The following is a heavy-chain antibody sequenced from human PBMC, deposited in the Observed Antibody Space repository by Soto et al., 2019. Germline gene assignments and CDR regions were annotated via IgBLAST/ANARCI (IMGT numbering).Heavy chain of an antibody. J-gene: IGHJ4*02. Sequence: VQLVESGGGVVQPGKSLRLSCAGSGFTFSSYGMDWVRQAPGKGLEWVAVISYDGSNKYYADSVKGRFTISRDNSKNKLYLQMSSLRADDTAVYYCAKDRMGAGVRGYFDYWGQGTLVTVSS. CDR1: GFTFSSYG. V-gene: IGHV3-30*18. CDR2: ISYDGSNK. CDR3: AKDRMGAGVRGYFDY. D-gene: IGHD3-10*01.